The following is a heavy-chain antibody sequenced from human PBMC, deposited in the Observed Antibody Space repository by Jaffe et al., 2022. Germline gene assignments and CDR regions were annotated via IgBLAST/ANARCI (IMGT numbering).Heavy chain of an antibody. CDR2: IYTSGST. D-gene: IGHD4-17*01. Sequence: QVQLQESGPGLVKPSQTLSLTCTVSGGSISSGSYYWSWIRQPAGKGLEWIGRIYTSGSTNYNPSLKSRVTISVDTSKNQFSLKLSSVTAADTAVYYCARGVRLDYGGNLLKYYFDYWGQGTLVTVSS. J-gene: IGHJ4*02. CDR3: ARGVRLDYGGNLLKYYFDY. CDR1: GGSISSGSYY. V-gene: IGHV4-61*02.